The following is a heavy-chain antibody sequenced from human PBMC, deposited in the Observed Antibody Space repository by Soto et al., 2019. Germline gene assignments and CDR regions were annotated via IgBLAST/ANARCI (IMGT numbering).Heavy chain of an antibody. CDR1: GYSFTSYW. CDR2: IYPGDSDT. Sequence: PGESLKISCKGSGYSFTSYWIGWVRQMPGKGLEWMGIIYPGDSDTRYSPSFQGQVTISADKSISTAYLQWSSLKASDTAMYYCASQGVAVAGSDYYYGMDVWGQGTTVTVSS. J-gene: IGHJ6*02. D-gene: IGHD6-19*01. V-gene: IGHV5-51*01. CDR3: ASQGVAVAGSDYYYGMDV.